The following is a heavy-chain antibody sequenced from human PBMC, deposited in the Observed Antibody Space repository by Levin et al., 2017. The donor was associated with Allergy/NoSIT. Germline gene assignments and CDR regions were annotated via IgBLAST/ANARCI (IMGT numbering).Heavy chain of an antibody. J-gene: IGHJ5*02. CDR3: ARGGGGRWLSPKFWFDP. D-gene: IGHD3-22*01. CDR1: GGSFSGYY. V-gene: IGHV4-34*01. Sequence: SQTLSLTCAVYGGSFSGYYWSWIRQPPGKGLEWIGEINHSGSTNYNPSLKSRVTISVDTSKNQFSLKLSSVTAADTAVYYCARGGGGRWLSPKFWFDPWGQGTLVTVSS. CDR2: INHSGST.